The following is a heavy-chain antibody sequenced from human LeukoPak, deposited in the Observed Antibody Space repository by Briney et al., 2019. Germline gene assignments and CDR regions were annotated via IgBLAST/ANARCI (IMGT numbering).Heavy chain of an antibody. Sequence: PGGSLRLSCAASGFTFSSYSMNWVRQAPGKGLEWVSSISASGGNTYNADSVKGRFTISRDNSRNKLYPQMNSLRAEDTAVYYCAKRDKLYTTSSVKSLHYFDYWGQGTLVTVSS. J-gene: IGHJ4*02. V-gene: IGHV3-23*01. D-gene: IGHD6-6*01. CDR3: AKRDKLYTTSSVKSLHYFDY. CDR1: GFTFSSYS. CDR2: ISASGGNT.